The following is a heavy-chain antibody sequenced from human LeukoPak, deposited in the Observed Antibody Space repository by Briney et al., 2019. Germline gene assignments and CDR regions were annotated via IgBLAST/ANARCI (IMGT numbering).Heavy chain of an antibody. CDR3: AREVVVARHCDY. J-gene: IGHJ4*02. CDR1: GGSISSYY. CDR2: IYYSGST. D-gene: IGHD2-15*01. Sequence: SETLSLTCTVSGGSISSYYWSWIRQPPGKGLEWIGYIYYSGSTNYNPSLKSRITISVDTSKNQFSLKLSSVTAADTAVYYCAREVVVARHCDYWSQGTLVTVSS. V-gene: IGHV4-59*01.